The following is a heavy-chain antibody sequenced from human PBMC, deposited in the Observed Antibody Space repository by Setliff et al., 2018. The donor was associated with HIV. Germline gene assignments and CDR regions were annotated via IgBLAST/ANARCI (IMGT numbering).Heavy chain of an antibody. Sequence: ASVKVSCKASGYTFIKYAMSWVRQAPGQGLEWMGWINTNTGNPTYAQAFTGRFVFSLDTSANTTYLQIISLKAEDTAVYYCARVFSSSPTAGDWGQGTLVTVSS. CDR3: ARVFSSSPTAGD. CDR1: GYTFIKYA. D-gene: IGHD6-13*01. V-gene: IGHV7-4-1*02. J-gene: IGHJ4*02. CDR2: INTNTGNP.